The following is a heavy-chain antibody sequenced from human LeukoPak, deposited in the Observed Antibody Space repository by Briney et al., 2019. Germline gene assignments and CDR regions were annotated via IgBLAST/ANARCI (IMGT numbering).Heavy chain of an antibody. Sequence: ASVKVSCKASGYTFTSYYMHWVRQPPAQGREWMGIINPSSGSTSYAQKFQGRLTMTRDMSTSTVYMELSSLRSEDTAVYYCAREANGIAVGGIDYWGQGTLVTVSS. CDR3: AREANGIAVGGIDY. J-gene: IGHJ4*01. V-gene: IGHV1-46*01. CDR2: INPSSGST. D-gene: IGHD6-19*01. CDR1: GYTFTSYY.